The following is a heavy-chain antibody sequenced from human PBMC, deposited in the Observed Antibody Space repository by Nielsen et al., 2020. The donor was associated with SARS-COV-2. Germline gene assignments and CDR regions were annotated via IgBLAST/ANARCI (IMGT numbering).Heavy chain of an antibody. V-gene: IGHV4-34*01. D-gene: IGHD3-22*01. Sequence: WIRQPPGKGLEWIGEINHSGSTNYNPSLKSRVTISVDKSKNQFSLKLSSVTAADTAVYYCAREEAYYYDSSGYYYGYYYYGMDVWGQGTTVTVSS. CDR2: INHSGST. J-gene: IGHJ6*02. CDR3: AREEAYYYDSSGYYYGYYYYGMDV.